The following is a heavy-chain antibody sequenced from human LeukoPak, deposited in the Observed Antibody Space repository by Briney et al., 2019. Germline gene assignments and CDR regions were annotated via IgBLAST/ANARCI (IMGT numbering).Heavy chain of an antibody. CDR2: IYSGGST. CDR1: GFTVSSNY. CDR3: AREAYCSSTSCYELYFQH. D-gene: IGHD2-2*01. V-gene: IGHV3-66*02. Sequence: PGGPLRLSCAASGFTVSSNYMSWVRQAPGKGLEWVSVIYSGGSTYYADSVKGRFTISRDNSKNTLYLQMNSLRAEDTAVYYCAREAYCSSTSCYELYFQHWGQGTLVTVSS. J-gene: IGHJ1*01.